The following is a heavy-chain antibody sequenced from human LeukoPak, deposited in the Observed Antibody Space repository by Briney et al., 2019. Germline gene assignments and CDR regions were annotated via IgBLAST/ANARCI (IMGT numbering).Heavy chain of an antibody. Sequence: ASVKVSCKVSGYTLTELSMHWVRQAPGKGLEWMGGFDPEDGETIYAQKFQGRVTMAEDTSTDTAYMELSSLRSEDTAVYYCAKDPHYYGSGSYYKAVDYWGQGTLVTVSS. CDR3: AKDPHYYGSGSYYKAVDY. J-gene: IGHJ4*02. V-gene: IGHV1-24*01. D-gene: IGHD3-10*01. CDR1: GYTLTELS. CDR2: FDPEDGET.